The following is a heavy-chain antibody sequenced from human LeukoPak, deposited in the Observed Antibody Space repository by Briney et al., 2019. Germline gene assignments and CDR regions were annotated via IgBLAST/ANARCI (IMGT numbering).Heavy chain of an antibody. CDR3: ARRGRSPGFAGKFTHYYYMDV. Sequence: PSETLSLTCTVSGGSIISDSWTWIRQPPGKELEWIGYLYDSGSTKYNPSLKSRVTISLDTSKSRFSLKVTSVTAADTAVYFCARRGRSPGFAGKFTHYYYMDVWGEGTAVTVSS. J-gene: IGHJ6*03. D-gene: IGHD3-10*01. CDR2: LYDSGST. V-gene: IGHV4-59*08. CDR1: GGSIISDS.